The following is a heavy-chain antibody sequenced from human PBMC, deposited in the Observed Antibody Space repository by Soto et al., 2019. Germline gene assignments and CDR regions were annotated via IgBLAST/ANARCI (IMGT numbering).Heavy chain of an antibody. CDR2: ISDDGDKK. J-gene: IGHJ4*02. V-gene: IGHV3-30-3*01. CDR3: ARGSYRSGWFTPLDY. D-gene: IGHD6-19*01. Sequence: LRLSCAASGFTFSTYAMHWVRQTPGKGLEWMAMISDDGDKKHYAESVKGRYTASRENPRNTLFLQMDSLRGDDTAVYYCARGSYRSGWFTPLDYWGQGAQVTVSS. CDR1: GFTFSTYA.